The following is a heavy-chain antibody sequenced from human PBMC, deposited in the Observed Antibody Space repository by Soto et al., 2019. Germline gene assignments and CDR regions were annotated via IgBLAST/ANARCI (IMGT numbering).Heavy chain of an antibody. Sequence: ESLQISCKGSGYSFTSYWIGWVRQMPGKGLEWMGIIYPGDSDTRYSPSFQGQVTISADKSISTAYLQWSSLKASDTAMYYCARLCTGSTSCYTYYYYGMNAWGQGTTVTVSS. J-gene: IGHJ6*02. V-gene: IGHV5-51*01. CDR3: ARLCTGSTSCYTYYYYGMNA. CDR2: IYPGDSDT. CDR1: GYSFTSYW. D-gene: IGHD2-2*01.